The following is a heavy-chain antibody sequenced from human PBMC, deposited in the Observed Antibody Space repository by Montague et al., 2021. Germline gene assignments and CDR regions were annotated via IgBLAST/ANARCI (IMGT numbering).Heavy chain of an antibody. D-gene: IGHD1-26*01. J-gene: IGHJ4*02. CDR3: VRNTGARKYYFDF. Sequence: CAISGDSVCVNNATWNWVRQSPSLGLEWLGGSHYRSKWNNDYATSVKSRITIDPDTSKHQFFLHLNSVTPEDTAVYYCVRNTGARKYYFDFWGQGTLVTVSS. CDR1: GDSVCVNNAT. CDR2: SHYRSKWNN. V-gene: IGHV6-1*01.